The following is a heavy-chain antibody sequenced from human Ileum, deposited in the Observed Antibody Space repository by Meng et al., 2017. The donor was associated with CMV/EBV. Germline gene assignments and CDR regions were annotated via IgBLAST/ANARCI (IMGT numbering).Heavy chain of an antibody. V-gene: IGHV4-34*01. D-gene: IGHD1-14*01. CDR2: IHPSGST. CDR3: ARGQDNHKGGVH. J-gene: IGHJ4*02. Sequence: WGAVLLKPSETLSLTCDVYDASFSDFDWSRNRHLPGKGLEWIGEIHPSGSTHYNPSLESRVSISVHMSNSQFSLKVSSVTAADTAVYYCARGQDNHKGGVHWGQGTLVTVSS. CDR1: DASFSDFD.